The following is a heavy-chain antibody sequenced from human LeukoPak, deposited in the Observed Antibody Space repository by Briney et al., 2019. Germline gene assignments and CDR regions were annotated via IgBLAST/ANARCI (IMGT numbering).Heavy chain of an antibody. Sequence: ASVKVSCKASGGTFSSYAISWVRQAPGQGLEWMGGIIPIFGAANYAQKFQGRVTITADESTSTAYMELSSLRSEDTAVYYCARDYPKPRYCSGGSCYNWFDPWGQGTLVTVSS. CDR3: ARDYPKPRYCSGGSCYNWFDP. CDR2: IIPIFGAA. V-gene: IGHV1-69*13. J-gene: IGHJ5*02. D-gene: IGHD2-15*01. CDR1: GGTFSSYA.